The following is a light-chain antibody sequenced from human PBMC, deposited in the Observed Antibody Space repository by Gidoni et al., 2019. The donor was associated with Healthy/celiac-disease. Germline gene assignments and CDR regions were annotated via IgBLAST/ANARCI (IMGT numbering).Light chain of an antibody. V-gene: IGKV1-5*03. CDR3: QQYNSYPWT. Sequence: DIQMTQSPSTLSASVGDRVNITCRASKSISSWLAWYQQKPGKAPKLLIYKASSLESGVPSRFSGSGSGTEFTLTISSLQPDDFATYYCQQYNSYPWTFGQGIKVEIK. CDR2: KAS. J-gene: IGKJ1*01. CDR1: KSISSW.